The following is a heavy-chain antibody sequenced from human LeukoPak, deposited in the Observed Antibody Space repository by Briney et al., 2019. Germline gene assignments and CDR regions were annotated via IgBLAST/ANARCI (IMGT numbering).Heavy chain of an antibody. J-gene: IGHJ6*03. V-gene: IGHV3-20*04. Sequence: GSLRLSCAASGFTFDDYGMSWVRQAPGKGLEWVSGINWKGGSTGYADSVKGRFTISRDNAKNSLYLQMNSLRAEDTALYYCAKKDYYYMDVWGKGTTVTVSS. CDR1: GFTFDDYG. CDR3: AKKDYYYMDV. CDR2: INWKGGST.